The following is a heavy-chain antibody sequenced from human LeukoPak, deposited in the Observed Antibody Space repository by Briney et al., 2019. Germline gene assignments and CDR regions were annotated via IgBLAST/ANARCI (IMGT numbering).Heavy chain of an antibody. D-gene: IGHD2-15*01. J-gene: IGHJ4*02. CDR1: GYTFTGYY. CDR2: INPNSGGT. Sequence: ASVKVSCKASGYTFTGYYMHWVRQAPGQGLEWMGWINPNSGGTNNAQKFQGRVTMTRDTSISTAYMELSRLRSDDTAVYYCARALDIVVLLAPGYWGQGTLVTVSS. CDR3: ARALDIVVLLAPGY. V-gene: IGHV1-2*02.